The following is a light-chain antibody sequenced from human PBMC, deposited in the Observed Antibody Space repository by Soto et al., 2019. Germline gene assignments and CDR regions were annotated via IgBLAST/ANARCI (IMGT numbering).Light chain of an antibody. CDR3: QQYNSYSPLT. V-gene: IGKV3-20*01. Sequence: EIGLPQSPGILSLSPGEGATLSCRASQSLSNFFLAWYQQKPGQAPRLLIYGASSRATGIPDRFSGSGSGTEFTLTISFLQPDDFATYYCQQYNSYSPLTFGGGTKVDIK. CDR1: QSLSNFF. CDR2: GAS. J-gene: IGKJ4*01.